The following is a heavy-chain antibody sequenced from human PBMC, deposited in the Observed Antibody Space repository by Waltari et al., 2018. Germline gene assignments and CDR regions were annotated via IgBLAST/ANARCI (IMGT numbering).Heavy chain of an antibody. CDR2: SNHSGST. D-gene: IGHD6-13*01. CDR1: GVSFSGYF. CDR3: ARGRGAAAGTTYYFDY. Sequence: QVQLQQWGAGLLKPSETLSLTFAVSGVSFSGYFWCWLRTPPGKGLEWIGESNHSGSTNYNPSLKSRVTISVDTSKNQFSLKLSSVTAADTAVYYCARGRGAAAGTTYYFDYWGQGTLVTVSS. V-gene: IGHV4-34*01. J-gene: IGHJ4*02.